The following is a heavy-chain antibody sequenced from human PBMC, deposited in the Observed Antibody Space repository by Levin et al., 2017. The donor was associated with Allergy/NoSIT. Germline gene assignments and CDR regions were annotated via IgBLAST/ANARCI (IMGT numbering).Heavy chain of an antibody. CDR2: IYYSGST. V-gene: IGHV4-39*07. CDR1: GGSIFTSSYY. Sequence: SETLSLTCSVSGGSIFTSSYYWGWIRQPPGTGLEWIGSIYYSGSTYCNPSLKSRVTISLDTSKNQISLKLISMTAADTAVYYCARVGCSGGSCSSASRPYYGMDVWGQGTTVIVSS. J-gene: IGHJ6*02. CDR3: ARVGCSGGSCSSASRPYYGMDV. D-gene: IGHD2-15*01.